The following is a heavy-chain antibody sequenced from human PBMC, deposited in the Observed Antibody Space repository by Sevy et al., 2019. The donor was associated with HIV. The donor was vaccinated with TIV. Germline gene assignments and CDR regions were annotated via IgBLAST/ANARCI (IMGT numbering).Heavy chain of an antibody. CDR1: EFTFSSYA. CDR2: ISVSGRST. Sequence: GGSLRLSCAASEFTFSSYAMYWVRQAPGKGLEWVSSISVSGRSTYYADSVEGRFTISRDNSKNTLYLQMNSLRADDTAVYYCAKGFCSGGSCPRDYYYYGMDVWGQGTTVTVSS. CDR3: AKGFCSGGSCPRDYYYYGMDV. V-gene: IGHV3-23*01. D-gene: IGHD2-15*01. J-gene: IGHJ6*02.